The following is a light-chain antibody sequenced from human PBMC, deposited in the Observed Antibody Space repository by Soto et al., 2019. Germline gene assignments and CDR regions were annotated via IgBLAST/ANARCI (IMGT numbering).Light chain of an antibody. CDR3: MQALQTPYT. CDR2: LGS. Sequence: DMVMTQSPLSLPVTPGEPASISCRSSQSLLHSNGYNYLDWYLQKPGQSPQLLIFLGSNRASGVPDRFSGSGSGTDFTLTISRVEADDVGVYYCMQALQTPYTFGLGTKLEIK. J-gene: IGKJ2*01. V-gene: IGKV2-28*01. CDR1: QSLLHSNGYNY.